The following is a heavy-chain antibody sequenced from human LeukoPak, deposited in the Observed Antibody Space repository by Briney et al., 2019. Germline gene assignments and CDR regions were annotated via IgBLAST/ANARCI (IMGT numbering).Heavy chain of an antibody. Sequence: GGSLRLSCAGSGFTFSTYAMDWVRQAPGKGPEWVSSISGDSAYIYYADSVKGRFTVSRDNARNSLYLHMSGLKPEDTAVYYCARSTRISWSSFDFWGQGTLVTVSS. CDR2: ISGDSAYI. J-gene: IGHJ4*02. D-gene: IGHD6-13*01. CDR3: ARSTRISWSSFDF. CDR1: GFTFSTYA. V-gene: IGHV3-21*01.